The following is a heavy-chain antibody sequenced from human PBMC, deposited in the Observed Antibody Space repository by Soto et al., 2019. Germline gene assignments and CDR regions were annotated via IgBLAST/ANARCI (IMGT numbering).Heavy chain of an antibody. Sequence: SETLSLTCAVYGGSFSGYYWSWIRQPPGKGLEWIGEINHSGSTNYNPSLKSRVTISVDTSKNQFSLKMSSVTAEDKAVYYCARERAPGTIFGVVTDYYYYGMDVWGQGTTVTVSS. J-gene: IGHJ6*02. D-gene: IGHD3-3*01. V-gene: IGHV4-34*01. CDR1: GGSFSGYY. CDR2: INHSGST. CDR3: ARERAPGTIFGVVTDYYYYGMDV.